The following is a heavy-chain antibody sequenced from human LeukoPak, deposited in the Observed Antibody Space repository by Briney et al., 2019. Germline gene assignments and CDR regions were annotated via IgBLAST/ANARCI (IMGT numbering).Heavy chain of an antibody. V-gene: IGHV4-59*01. Sequence: SETLSLTCTLSLGSLTNYYRTWIRPPPGKRLWWSGHIYHSVDTIYNTTPKSRVTISVATSKTQFSLKLSSVTAADTALYYCARLSKIATAGPNYGHSMDVWGQGTTVTVSS. D-gene: IGHD6-13*01. CDR1: LGSLTNYY. CDR3: ARLSKIATAGPNYGHSMDV. CDR2: IYHSVDT. J-gene: IGHJ6*02.